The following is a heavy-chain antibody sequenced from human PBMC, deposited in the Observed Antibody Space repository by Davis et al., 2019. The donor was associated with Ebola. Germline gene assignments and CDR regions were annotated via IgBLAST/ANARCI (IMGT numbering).Heavy chain of an antibody. J-gene: IGHJ6*02. D-gene: IGHD3-22*01. CDR3: ARERPFLPSHYYDSSGYHDPLRHYGMDV. V-gene: IGHV3-21*01. CDR1: GFTFSSYS. CDR2: ISRSSSYI. Sequence: GESLKISCAASGFTFSSYSMNWVRQAPGKGLEWVSSISRSSSYIYYADSVKGRFTISRDNAKNSLYLQMNSLRAEDTAVYYCARERPFLPSHYYDSSGYHDPLRHYGMDVWGQGTTVTVSS.